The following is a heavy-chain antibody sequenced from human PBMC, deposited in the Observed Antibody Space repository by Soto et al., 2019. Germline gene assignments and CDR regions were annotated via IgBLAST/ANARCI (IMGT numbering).Heavy chain of an antibody. CDR3: ARALTSSVWFVP. V-gene: IGHV4-30-4*08. J-gene: IGHJ5*02. CDR1: GGSISSGDYY. D-gene: IGHD2-21*02. Sequence: SETLSLTCTVSGGSISSGDYYWSWIRQPPGKSLEWIGYIYYSGNTYYNPSLKSRVTISVDTSKNQFSLKLSSVTAADTAVYYCARALTSSVWFVPWGQGTLVTVSS. CDR2: IYYSGNT.